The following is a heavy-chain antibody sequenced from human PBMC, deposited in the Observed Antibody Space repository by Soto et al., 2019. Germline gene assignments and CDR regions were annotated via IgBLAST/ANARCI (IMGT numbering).Heavy chain of an antibody. CDR2: ISGSGGNT. D-gene: IGHD3-10*01. CDR3: AKMQGRGCHLPPGHAFYP. Sequence: AGGSLRLSCAASGFTFITYAMSWVRQAPGKGLEWVSAISGSGGNTFYADSVKGRFTISRDTSKNTLYLQMNSLRAEDTAVYYCAKMQGRGCHLPPGHAFYPWGQGTLVTVSS. CDR1: GFTFITYA. V-gene: IGHV3-23*01. J-gene: IGHJ5*02.